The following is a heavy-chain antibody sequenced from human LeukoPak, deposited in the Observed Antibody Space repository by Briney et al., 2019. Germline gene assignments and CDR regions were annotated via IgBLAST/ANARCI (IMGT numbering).Heavy chain of an antibody. D-gene: IGHD2-2*01. CDR1: GFTFSTYW. CDR2: INTDGSNT. Sequence: EGSLRLSCAASGFTFSTYWMHWVRQAPGKGLVWVSRINTDGSNTNYADSVKGRFTISRDNAENTLYLQMNSLRAEDTAVYYCARAEDCSSTSCPRAFDIWGQGTMVTVSS. CDR3: ARAEDCSSTSCPRAFDI. V-gene: IGHV3-74*01. J-gene: IGHJ3*02.